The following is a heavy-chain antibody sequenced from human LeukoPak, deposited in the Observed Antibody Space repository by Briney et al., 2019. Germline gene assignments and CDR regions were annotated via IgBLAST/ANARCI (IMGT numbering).Heavy chain of an antibody. D-gene: IGHD6-6*01. Sequence: ASVKVSCKASGYTFTGYYMHWVRQAPGQGLEWMGWINPNSGGTNYAQKFQGRVTMTRDTSISTAYMELSSLRSEDTAVYYCARGVEYSSSSLGYWGQGTLVTVSS. CDR3: ARGVEYSSSSLGY. CDR2: INPNSGGT. CDR1: GYTFTGYY. V-gene: IGHV1-2*02. J-gene: IGHJ4*02.